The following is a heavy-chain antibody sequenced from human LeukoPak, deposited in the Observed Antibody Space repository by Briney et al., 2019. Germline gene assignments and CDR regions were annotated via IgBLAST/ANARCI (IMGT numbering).Heavy chain of an antibody. V-gene: IGHV1-18*01. Sequence: ASVKVSCKASGYTFTSYGISWVRQAPGQGLEWMGWISAYNGNTNYAQKLQGRVTMTTDTSTSTAYMELRSLRSDDTAVYYCARTPDPGTMIVVASPDYWGQGTLVTVSS. D-gene: IGHD3-22*01. CDR1: GYTFTSYG. J-gene: IGHJ4*02. CDR2: ISAYNGNT. CDR3: ARTPDPGTMIVVASPDY.